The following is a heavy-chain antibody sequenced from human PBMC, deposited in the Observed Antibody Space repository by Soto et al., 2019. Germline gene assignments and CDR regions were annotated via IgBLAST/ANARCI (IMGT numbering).Heavy chain of an antibody. CDR1: VFTFSSYW. D-gene: IGHD6-19*01. J-gene: IGHJ3*02. CDR2: IKQDGSEK. CDR3: ASRVPGIAVAGSYDAFDI. V-gene: IGHV3-7*01. Sequence: VGSLRLSCASSVFTFSSYWMSCVRQSPGKWLEWVANIKQDGSEKYYVDSVKGRFTISRDNAKNSLYLQMNSLRAEDTAVYYCASRVPGIAVAGSYDAFDILGQGTIVTVS.